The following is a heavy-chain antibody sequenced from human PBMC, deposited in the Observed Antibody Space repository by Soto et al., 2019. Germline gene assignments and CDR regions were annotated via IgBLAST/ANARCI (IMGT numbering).Heavy chain of an antibody. D-gene: IGHD1-7*01. CDR1: GFTFSSYG. J-gene: IGHJ4*02. CDR3: AKEGYNWNFGFY. Sequence: PGGSLRLSCAASGFTFSSYGMHWVRQAPGKGLEWVAVIWYDGSNKYYADSVKGRFTISRDNSKNTLYLQMNSLRAEDTAVYYCAKEGYNWNFGFYWGQGTLVTVSS. CDR2: IWYDGSNK. V-gene: IGHV3-33*06.